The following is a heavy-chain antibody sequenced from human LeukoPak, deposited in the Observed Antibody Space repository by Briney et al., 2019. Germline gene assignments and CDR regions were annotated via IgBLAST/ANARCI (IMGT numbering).Heavy chain of an antibody. CDR3: TREGGSTDAGF. CDR2: IFGDGPGL. J-gene: IGHJ4*02. CDR1: GFSFSTSS. D-gene: IGHD3-16*01. Sequence: GGSLRLSCEASGFSFSTSSMNWVRQAPGKGLEWVSSIFGDGPGLYYADSVKGRFTISRDNGKNSVYLEMNSLRDDDTAVYYCTREGGSTDAGFWGQGTLVTVSS. V-gene: IGHV3-21*06.